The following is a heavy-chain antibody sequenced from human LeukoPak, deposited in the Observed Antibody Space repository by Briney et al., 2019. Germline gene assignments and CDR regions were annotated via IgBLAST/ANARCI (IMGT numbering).Heavy chain of an antibody. Sequence: GGSLRLSCAVSEFTFSSYSMNSVRQAPGKGLDWVAFIRYDGSNKYYADSVKGRFTISRDNSKNTLYLQMNSLRAEDTAVYYCARQHDSYYYYYIDVWGSGTTVTVSS. V-gene: IGHV3-30*02. CDR2: IRYDGSNK. CDR3: ARQHDSYYYYYIDV. CDR1: EFTFSSYS. D-gene: IGHD1-1*01. J-gene: IGHJ6*03.